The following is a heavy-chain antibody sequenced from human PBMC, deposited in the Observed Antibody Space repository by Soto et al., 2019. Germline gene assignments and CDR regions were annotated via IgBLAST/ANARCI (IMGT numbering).Heavy chain of an antibody. J-gene: IGHJ4*02. CDR2: FSLSGTT. CDR1: GASITGTSY. V-gene: IGHV4-4*07. D-gene: IGHD2-8*02. CDR3: ARGMTPPGAPAWYYFDS. Sequence: SETLSLTCTVSGASITGTSYCSWIRQPAGKGLEWIGRFSLSGTTNYNPSLRSRVTMSADVSKNQFSLRLTSVTAADTALYYCARGMTPPGAPAWYYFDSWGQGTLVTVSS.